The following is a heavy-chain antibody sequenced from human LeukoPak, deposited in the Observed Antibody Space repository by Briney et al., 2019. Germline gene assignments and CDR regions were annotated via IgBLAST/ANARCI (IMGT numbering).Heavy chain of an antibody. Sequence: SEALSLTCTVSGGSISSSSYYWGWIRQPPGKGLEWIGSIYYSGSTYYNPSLKSRVTISVDTSKNQFSLKLSSVTAADTAVYYCARNGRYFDWFPPKDAFDIWGQGTMVTVSS. D-gene: IGHD3-9*01. CDR2: IYYSGST. V-gene: IGHV4-39*01. J-gene: IGHJ3*02. CDR1: GGSISSSSYY. CDR3: ARNGRYFDWFPPKDAFDI.